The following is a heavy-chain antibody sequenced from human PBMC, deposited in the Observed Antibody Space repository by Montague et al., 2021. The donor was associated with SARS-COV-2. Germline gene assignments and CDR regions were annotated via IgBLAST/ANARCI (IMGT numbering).Heavy chain of an antibody. J-gene: IGHJ4*02. D-gene: IGHD5-12*01. V-gene: IGHV3-30-3*01. CDR3: ARPSSGYGYYFDY. CDR2: ISYDGSNK. Sequence: RLSWSASGFTFSSYAMHWVRQAPGKGLEWVAVISYDGSNKYYADSVKGRFTISRDNSKNTLYLQMNSLRAEDTAVYYCARPSSGYGYYFDYWGQGTLVTVSS. CDR1: GFTFSSYA.